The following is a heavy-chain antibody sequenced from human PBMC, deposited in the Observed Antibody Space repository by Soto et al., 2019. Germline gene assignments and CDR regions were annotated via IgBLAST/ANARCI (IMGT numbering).Heavy chain of an antibody. CDR2: ISFSGDYI. CDR1: GFRLEKYG. Sequence: PGGSLRLRCAVSGFRLEKYGMKWVRQVPGNGLEGVSSISFSGDYIYYADAVKGRFTISLENAMNSLYLQMNRLGVDDTALYFCSRDTYNWNHEYGGQGAQVTVPQ. J-gene: IGHJ4*02. V-gene: IGHV3-21*01. D-gene: IGHD1-20*01. CDR3: SRDTYNWNHEY.